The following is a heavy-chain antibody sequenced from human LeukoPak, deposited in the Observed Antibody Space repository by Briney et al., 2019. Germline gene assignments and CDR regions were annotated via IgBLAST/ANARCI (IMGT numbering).Heavy chain of an antibody. CDR2: IYYSGST. CDR1: GGSISSYY. Sequence: SETLSLTCTVSGGSISSYYWSWIRQPPGKGLEWIGYIYYSGSTNYNPSLKSRVTISVDTSKNQFSLKLSSVTAADTAVYYCARGTWYRYVCYGMDVWGQGTTVTVSS. V-gene: IGHV4-59*08. D-gene: IGHD6-13*01. J-gene: IGHJ6*02. CDR3: ARGTWYRYVCYGMDV.